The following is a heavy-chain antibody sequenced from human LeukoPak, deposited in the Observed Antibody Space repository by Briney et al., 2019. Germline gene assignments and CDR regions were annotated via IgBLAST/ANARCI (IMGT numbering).Heavy chain of an antibody. Sequence: GGSLSLSCAASGFTFSTYSMNWVRQAPGKGLEWVSSISSSSSYIYYADSVKGRFTISRDNAKNSLYLQMNSLRAEDTAVYYCARDGFAGYYDSSGYSAATFTWGQGTLVTVSS. J-gene: IGHJ5*02. D-gene: IGHD3-22*01. CDR2: ISSSSSYI. CDR3: ARDGFAGYYDSSGYSAATFT. V-gene: IGHV3-21*01. CDR1: GFTFSTYS.